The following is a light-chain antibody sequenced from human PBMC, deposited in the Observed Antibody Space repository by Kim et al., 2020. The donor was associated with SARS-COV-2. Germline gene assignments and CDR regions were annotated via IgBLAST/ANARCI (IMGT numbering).Light chain of an antibody. V-gene: IGLV1-44*01. Sequence: QSVLTQPPSASGTPGQRVTISCSGSSSDIGSNTVDWYQLLPGAAPKLLIYSNDNRPSGVPARFSASKSGTSASLAITGLQSEDEADFYCATWDDRLNGYVFGTGTKATVL. J-gene: IGLJ1*01. CDR2: SND. CDR3: ATWDDRLNGYV. CDR1: SSDIGSNT.